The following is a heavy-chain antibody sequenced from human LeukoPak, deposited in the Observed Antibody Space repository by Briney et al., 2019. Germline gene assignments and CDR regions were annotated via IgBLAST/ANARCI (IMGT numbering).Heavy chain of an antibody. V-gene: IGHV4-59*01. CDR1: GDSISTYY. Sequence: SETLSLTCTVSGDSISTYYWSWIRQPPGKGLEWIGYIYYSGSTNYSPSLKSQVTMSVDTSKNQFSLNLSSVTAADTAVYYCARDSGTYRLFDHWGQGTLVTVSS. J-gene: IGHJ4*02. CDR3: ARDSGTYRLFDH. CDR2: IYYSGST. D-gene: IGHD1-26*01.